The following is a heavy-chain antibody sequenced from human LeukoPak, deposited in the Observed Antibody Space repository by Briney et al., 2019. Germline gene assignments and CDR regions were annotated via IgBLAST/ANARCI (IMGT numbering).Heavy chain of an antibody. CDR2: INWNGGST. V-gene: IGHV3-20*04. CDR3: ARDDGDYYDSRKPLDY. Sequence: GGSLRLSCAASGFTFDDYGISWVRQAPGKGLEWVSGINWNGGSTGYADSVKGRFTISRDNAKNSLYLQMNSLRAEDTALYYCARDDGDYYDSRKPLDYWGQGTLVTVSS. CDR1: GFTFDDYG. D-gene: IGHD3-22*01. J-gene: IGHJ4*02.